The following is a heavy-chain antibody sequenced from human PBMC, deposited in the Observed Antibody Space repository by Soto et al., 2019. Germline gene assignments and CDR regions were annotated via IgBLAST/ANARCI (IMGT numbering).Heavy chain of an antibody. CDR2: ISASATST. V-gene: IGHV3-23*01. CDR3: AKLGPAAAGSS. Sequence: EVQLLESGGGLVQPGGSLRLSCAASGFPFSSYAMSWVRQAPGKGLEWVSSISASATSTYYADSVKGRFIISRDNSKTTLYLQMNSLRAEDTATYYCAKLGPAAAGSSWGQGTLVTVSS. CDR1: GFPFSSYA. D-gene: IGHD6-13*01. J-gene: IGHJ5*02.